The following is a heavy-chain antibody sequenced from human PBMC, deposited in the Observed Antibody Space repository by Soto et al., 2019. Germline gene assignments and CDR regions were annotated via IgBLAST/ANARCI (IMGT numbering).Heavy chain of an antibody. D-gene: IGHD2-15*01. CDR2: TRNKANSYTT. J-gene: IGHJ2*01. CDR3: ARVGRYCSGGSCYSDWYFDL. Sequence: EVQLVESGGGLVQPGGSLRLSCEASGFTFSDHYMDWVRQAPGKGLEWVGRTRNKANSYTTEYAASVKGRFTISRDDSKNSLYLQMNSLKTEDTAVYYCARVGRYCSGGSCYSDWYFDLWGRGTLVTVSS. V-gene: IGHV3-72*01. CDR1: GFTFSDHY.